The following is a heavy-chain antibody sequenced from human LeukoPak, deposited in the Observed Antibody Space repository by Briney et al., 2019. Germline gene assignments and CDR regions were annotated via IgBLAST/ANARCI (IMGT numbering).Heavy chain of an antibody. V-gene: IGHV1-2*02. Sequence: ASVKVSCKASGYTFTDHYMHWVRQAPGQGLEWMGWINPNSGGTNYAQKFQGRVTMTRDTSISTAYMELSRLRSDDTAVYYCARGPELLWFGHNWFDPWGQGTLVTVSS. CDR2: INPNSGGT. J-gene: IGHJ5*02. CDR3: ARGPELLWFGHNWFDP. D-gene: IGHD3-10*01. CDR1: GYTFTDHY.